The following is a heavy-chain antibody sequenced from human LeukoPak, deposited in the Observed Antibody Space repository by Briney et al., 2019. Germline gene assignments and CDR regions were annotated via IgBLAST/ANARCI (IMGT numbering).Heavy chain of an antibody. CDR2: IYYSGST. D-gene: IGHD4-23*01. CDR1: GGSISSGGYY. J-gene: IGHJ4*02. V-gene: IGHV4-31*03. Sequence: PSQTLSLTCTVSGGSISSGGYYWSWIRQHPGKGLEWIGYIYYSGSTYHNPSLKSRVTISVDTSKNQFSLKLSSVTAADTAVYYCARVSTVVTYFDYWGQGTLVTVSS. CDR3: ARVSTVVTYFDY.